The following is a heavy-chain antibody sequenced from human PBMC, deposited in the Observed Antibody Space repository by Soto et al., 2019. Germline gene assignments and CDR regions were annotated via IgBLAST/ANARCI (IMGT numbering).Heavy chain of an antibody. CDR1: GFTFSSYG. J-gene: IGHJ4*02. CDR3: ARDHRKWLGPFDE. V-gene: IGHV3-23*01. D-gene: IGHD6-19*01. Sequence: GGSLRLSCAASGFTFSSYGMTWVRQARGKGLEWVRQAPGQGLEGVSAISGSGGSTYYADSVKGRFTITRDNAKNSLYLQMHRLRAEDTAVHYCARDHRKWLGPFDEWGQGTLVTVSS. CDR2: ISGSGGST.